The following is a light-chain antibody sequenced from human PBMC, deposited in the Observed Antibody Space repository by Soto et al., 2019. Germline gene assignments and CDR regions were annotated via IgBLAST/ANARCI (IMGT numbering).Light chain of an antibody. Sequence: IVMTQSPATLSVSPGERATLSCRASQSISNNLAWYQQKPGQAPRLLMYGASTRATGIPARFSGSGSGTEFTLTISSLQPDDFATYYCQQYNSYSFGQGTKVDIK. V-gene: IGKV3-15*01. CDR1: QSISNN. CDR2: GAS. J-gene: IGKJ1*01. CDR3: QQYNSYS.